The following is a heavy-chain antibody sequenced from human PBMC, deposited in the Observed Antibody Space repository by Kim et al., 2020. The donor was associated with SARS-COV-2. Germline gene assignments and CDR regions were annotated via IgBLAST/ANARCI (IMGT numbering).Heavy chain of an antibody. Sequence: ASVKVSCKASGYTFDTYALYWVRQAPGQRFEWMGWINGGNGNTRYSQNLQGRVTITRDTSATTAYMELSRLTSKDTAVYYCARAGSGSYNWLDPWGQGTRVTVSS. J-gene: IGHJ5*02. D-gene: IGHD3-10*01. V-gene: IGHV1-3*01. CDR1: GYTFDTYA. CDR3: ARAGSGSYNWLDP. CDR2: INGGNGNT.